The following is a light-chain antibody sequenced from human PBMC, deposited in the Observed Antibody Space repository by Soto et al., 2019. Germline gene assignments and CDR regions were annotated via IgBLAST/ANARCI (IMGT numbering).Light chain of an antibody. CDR3: QQYYSTPWT. J-gene: IGKJ1*01. CDR2: WAS. CDR1: QSVLYSSNNKNY. V-gene: IGKV4-1*01. Sequence: DIVTTQSPDSLAVSLGERATINCESSQSVLYSSNNKNYLAWYQQKPGQPPKLLIYWASTRESGVPDRFSGSGSGTDFTLTISSLQAEDVAVYYCQQYYSTPWTFGQGTKVEIK.